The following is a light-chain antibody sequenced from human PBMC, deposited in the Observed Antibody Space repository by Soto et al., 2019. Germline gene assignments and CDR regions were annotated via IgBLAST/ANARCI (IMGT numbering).Light chain of an antibody. CDR1: QSVSSN. Sequence: EIVMTQSPATLSVSPGERATLSCRASQSVSSNLAWYQQKPGQGPRLLIYGASTRATGIPARFSGSGSGTEFTLTISSLQSEHFAVYYCQQYNNWPGTFGQGTKVEIK. CDR3: QQYNNWPGT. J-gene: IGKJ1*01. CDR2: GAS. V-gene: IGKV3-15*01.